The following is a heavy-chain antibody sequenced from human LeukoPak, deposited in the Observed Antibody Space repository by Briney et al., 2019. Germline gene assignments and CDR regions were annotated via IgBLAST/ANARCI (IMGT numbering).Heavy chain of an antibody. D-gene: IGHD3-16*02. V-gene: IGHV1-18*01. Sequence: ASVKVSCKASGYTFTSYGISWVRQAPGQGLEWMGWISAYNGNTNYAQKLQGRVTMTTDTSKSTAYMELRSLRSDDTAVYYCARDRRSFYYYYMDVWGKGTTVTVSS. CDR2: ISAYNGNT. CDR1: GYTFTSYG. CDR3: ARDRRSFYYYYMDV. J-gene: IGHJ6*03.